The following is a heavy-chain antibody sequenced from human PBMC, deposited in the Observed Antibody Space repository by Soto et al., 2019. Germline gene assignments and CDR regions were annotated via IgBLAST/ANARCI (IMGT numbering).Heavy chain of an antibody. J-gene: IGHJ4*02. V-gene: IGHV4-59*01. CDR3: SRYRREAVAGYTLDN. CDR2: VYNSGST. CDR1: GGSISSNY. D-gene: IGHD6-13*01. Sequence: SETLSLTCTVSGGSISSNYWTWIRQPPGKGLEWIGYVYNSGSTNYNPSLKSRVTISEDTSKSQFSLKVNSMTAADTAVYYCSRYRREAVAGYTLDNWGQGILVTVSS.